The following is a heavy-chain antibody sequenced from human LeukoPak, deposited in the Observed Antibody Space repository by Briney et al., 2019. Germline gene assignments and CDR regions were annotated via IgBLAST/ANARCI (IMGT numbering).Heavy chain of an antibody. CDR1: GYTFTSYA. J-gene: IGHJ4*02. CDR3: AREDRGYSYGNFDY. CDR2: INPNSGGT. D-gene: IGHD5-18*01. V-gene: IGHV1-2*02. Sequence: ASVKVSCKASGYTFTSYAMHWVRQAPGQGLEWMGWINPNSGGTNYAQKFQGRVTMTRDTSISTAYMELSRLRSDDTAVYYCAREDRGYSYGNFDYWGQGTLVTVSS.